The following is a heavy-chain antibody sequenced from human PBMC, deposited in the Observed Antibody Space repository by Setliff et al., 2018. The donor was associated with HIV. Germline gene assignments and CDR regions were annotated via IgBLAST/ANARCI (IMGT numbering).Heavy chain of an antibody. Sequence: SVKVSCKASGGTFSSYAISWVRQAPGQGLEWMGGIIPILGIANYAQKFQGRVTITRDTSASTAYMELSSLRSEDTAVYYCARVLYTRDAEYFQHWGQGTLVTVSS. CDR2: IIPILGIA. V-gene: IGHV1-69*10. CDR1: GGTFSSYA. J-gene: IGHJ1*01. D-gene: IGHD2-2*02. CDR3: ARVLYTRDAEYFQH.